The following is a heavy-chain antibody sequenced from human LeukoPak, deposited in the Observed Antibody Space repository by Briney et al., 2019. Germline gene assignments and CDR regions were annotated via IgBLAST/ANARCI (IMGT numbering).Heavy chain of an antibody. D-gene: IGHD4-17*01. J-gene: IGHJ4*02. CDR3: AKITTSTVTTSDIPFDY. Sequence: GGSLRLSCAASGFTFSSYAMSWVRQAPGKGLEWVSAISGSGGSTYYADSVKSRFTISRDNSKNTLYLQMNSLRAEDTAVYYCAKITTSTVTTSDIPFDYWGQGTLVTVSS. CDR1: GFTFSSYA. CDR2: ISGSGGST. V-gene: IGHV3-23*01.